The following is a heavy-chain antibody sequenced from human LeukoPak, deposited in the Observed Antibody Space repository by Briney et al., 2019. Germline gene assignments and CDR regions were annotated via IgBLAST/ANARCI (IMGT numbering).Heavy chain of an antibody. D-gene: IGHD4-17*01. CDR2: IYYSGST. CDR3: ARARIEVTTFRTFYYGMDV. CDR1: GGSISSSSYY. V-gene: IGHV4-39*01. Sequence: PSETLSLTCTVSGGSISSSSYYWGWIRQPPGKGLEWIGSIYYSGSTYYNPSLKSRVTISVDTSKNQFSLKLSSVTAADTAVYYCARARIEVTTFRTFYYGMDVWGQGTTVTVSS. J-gene: IGHJ6*02.